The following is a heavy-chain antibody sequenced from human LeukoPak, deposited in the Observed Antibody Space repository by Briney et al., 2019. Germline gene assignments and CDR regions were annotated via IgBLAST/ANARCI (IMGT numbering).Heavy chain of an antibody. CDR2: RSTRVHT. V-gene: IGHV4-61*02. CDR1: GASVSSGNYS. J-gene: IGHJ5*02. Sequence: SETLSLTCSVSGASVSSGNYSRTSIRQPSGKGLERIGRRSTRVHTNYNPSLESRVTISGDTSKNQFSLLHRSVTAADTAVYYCTRALCINGVCEWFDPWGQGTLVTVSS. D-gene: IGHD2-8*01. CDR3: TRALCINGVCEWFDP.